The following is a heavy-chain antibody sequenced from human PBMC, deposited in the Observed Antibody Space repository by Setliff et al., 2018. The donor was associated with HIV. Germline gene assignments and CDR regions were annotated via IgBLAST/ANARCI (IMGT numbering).Heavy chain of an antibody. J-gene: IGHJ6*02. CDR3: ARGSGGYCSGGSCYFGFGLAL. D-gene: IGHD2-15*01. V-gene: IGHV1-69*13. Sequence: SVKVSCKTSGGSFSAFSINWVRQAPGQGLEWMGGITPMFGTTHSAQKFQGRVTITADESTSTAYMELSSLGSEDTAVYYCARGSGGYCSGGSCYFGFGLALWGQGTTVTVSS. CDR1: GGSFSAFS. CDR2: ITPMFGTT.